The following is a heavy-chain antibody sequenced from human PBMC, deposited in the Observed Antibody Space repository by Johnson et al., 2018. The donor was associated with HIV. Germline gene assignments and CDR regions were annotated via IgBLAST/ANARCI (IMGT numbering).Heavy chain of an antibody. CDR3: ARDRGYSGYDWGAFDI. J-gene: IGHJ3*02. Sequence: VQLVESGGGLVKPGGSLRLSCAASGFTFSDYYMSWVRQAPGKGLEWVSALYRSGSTYYVDSVKGRFTISRDNAKNSLYLQMNNLRAEDTALYFCARDRGYSGYDWGAFDIWGQGTMVTVSS. V-gene: IGHV3-69-1*01. CDR1: GFTFSDYY. CDR2: LYRSGST. D-gene: IGHD5-12*01.